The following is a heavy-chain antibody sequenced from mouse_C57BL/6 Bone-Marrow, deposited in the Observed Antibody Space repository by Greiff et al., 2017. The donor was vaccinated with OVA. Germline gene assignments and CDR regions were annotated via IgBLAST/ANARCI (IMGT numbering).Heavy chain of an antibody. CDR3: ARSVYDNYPLDY. D-gene: IGHD2-1*01. Sequence: QVQLKESGAELVKPGASVKISCKASGYAFSSYWMNWVKQRPGQGLEWIGQIYPGDGDTNYNGKFKGKATLTADKSSSTAYMQLSSLTSEDSAVYFCARSVYDNYPLDYWGQGTTLTVSS. CDR1: GYAFSSYW. CDR2: IYPGDGDT. J-gene: IGHJ2*01. V-gene: IGHV1-80*01.